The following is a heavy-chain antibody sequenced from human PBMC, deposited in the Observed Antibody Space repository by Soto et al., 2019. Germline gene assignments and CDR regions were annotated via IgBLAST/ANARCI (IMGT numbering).Heavy chain of an antibody. D-gene: IGHD6-13*01. Sequence: QVQLVQSGAEVKKPGSSVKVSCKASGGTFSSYAISWLRQAPGQGLEWMGGIIPIFGTANSAQKFQGRVTITEDEYTRTAYMELSSLRSEDTAVYYCARGVAAAGTGVYNWFDHWGQGTLVTVSS. V-gene: IGHV1-69*01. CDR1: GGTFSSYA. J-gene: IGHJ5*02. CDR3: ARGVAAAGTGVYNWFDH. CDR2: IIPIFGTA.